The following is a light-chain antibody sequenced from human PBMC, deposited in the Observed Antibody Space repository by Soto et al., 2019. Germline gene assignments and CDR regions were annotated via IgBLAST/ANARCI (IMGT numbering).Light chain of an antibody. J-gene: IGKJ1*01. V-gene: IGKV3-20*01. CDR1: QSVSSNY. CDR3: QQYGSSPPWT. CDR2: GAS. Sequence: EIVLTQSPGTLSLSSGERATLSCRASQSVSSNYLAWYQQKPGQAPRLLIYGASSRATGIPDRFSGSGSGTDFTLTISEVEPEDFAVYFCQQYGSSPPWTFGQGTKLEIK.